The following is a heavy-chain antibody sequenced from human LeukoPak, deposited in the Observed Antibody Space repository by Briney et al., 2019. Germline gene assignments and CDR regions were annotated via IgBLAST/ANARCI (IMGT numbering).Heavy chain of an antibody. CDR1: GFTFSNFV. CDR3: ARDSQFASDY. CDR2: IPTDDNPT. J-gene: IGHJ4*02. V-gene: IGHV3-74*01. D-gene: IGHD5-24*01. Sequence: GGSLRLSCAASGFTFSNFVMHWVRQAPGKGLVWVARIPTDDNPTNYADSVQGRFTISRDNARSSVYLQMSSLRDEDTAVYYCARDSQFASDYWGQGTLVTVSS.